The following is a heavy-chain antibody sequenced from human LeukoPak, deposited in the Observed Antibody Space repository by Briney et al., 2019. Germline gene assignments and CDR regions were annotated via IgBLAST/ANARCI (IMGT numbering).Heavy chain of an antibody. CDR3: ASGSYYMDTTIDP. CDR2: ISGSGGST. J-gene: IGHJ5*02. CDR1: GFTFSTYA. D-gene: IGHD3-10*01. Sequence: WGSLRLSCAASGFTFSTYAISWVRQDPGKGLECVSAISGSGGSTYYADSVKGRFTISRDNSKNTLYLQMNSLRAEDTAVYYCASGSYYMDTTIDPWGQGTLVTVSS. V-gene: IGHV3-23*01.